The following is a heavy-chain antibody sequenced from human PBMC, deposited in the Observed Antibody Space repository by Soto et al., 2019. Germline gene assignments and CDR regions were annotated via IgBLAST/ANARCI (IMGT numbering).Heavy chain of an antibody. Sequence: EEQLVESGGGLVQPGGSLRPSCAASGFTFSSYWMHWVRQAPGKGLVWVSRINNDGSSISYADSVKGRFTISRDNAKNTLYLQMNSLRVEDTAVYYCAKVGYYGSGSLGFDPWGQGTLVTVSS. J-gene: IGHJ5*02. D-gene: IGHD3-10*01. V-gene: IGHV3-74*01. CDR2: INNDGSSI. CDR3: AKVGYYGSGSLGFDP. CDR1: GFTFSSYW.